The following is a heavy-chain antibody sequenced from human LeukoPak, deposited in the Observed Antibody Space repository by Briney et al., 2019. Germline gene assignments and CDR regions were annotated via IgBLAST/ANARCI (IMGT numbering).Heavy chain of an antibody. CDR2: ISYDGSNK. Sequence: GRSLRLSCAASGFTFSSYGMHWVRQAPGKGLEWVAVISYDGSNKYYADSVKARFTISRDNSKNTLYLQMNSLRAEDTAVYYCAKGNYGDYPLYFDYWGQGTLVTVSS. CDR1: GFTFSSYG. CDR3: AKGNYGDYPLYFDY. J-gene: IGHJ4*02. D-gene: IGHD4-17*01. V-gene: IGHV3-30*18.